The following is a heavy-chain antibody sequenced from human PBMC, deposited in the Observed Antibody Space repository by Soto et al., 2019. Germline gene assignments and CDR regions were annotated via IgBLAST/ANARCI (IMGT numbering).Heavy chain of an antibody. CDR1: GVTVSSRS. CDR2: IIPIFGKA. Sequence: GASVEPSCEASGVTVSSRSRRWGRQAPGQGLEWMGGIIPIFGKANYAPKFQGRVTITADESTSTAYMELSSLRSEDTAVYYCARDITGTTFASYYYYGTDVWLHRTTVTGSS. CDR3: ARDITGTTFASYYYYGTDV. V-gene: IGHV1-69*13. J-gene: IGHJ6*01. D-gene: IGHD1-20*01.